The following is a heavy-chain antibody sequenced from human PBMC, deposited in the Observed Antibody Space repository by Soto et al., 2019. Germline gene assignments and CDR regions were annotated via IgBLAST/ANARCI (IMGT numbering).Heavy chain of an antibody. V-gene: IGHV1-2*04. CDR3: ARDGSGITIFGVVNRGGSYYYGMDV. CDR1: GYTFTRYH. J-gene: IGHJ6*02. CDR2: INPNSGGT. Sequence: GASGKVSCKASGYTFTRYHMHWGRQAPGQRLECMGCINPNSGGTNYAQKFQGWVTMTRDTSISTAYMELSRLRSDDTAVYYCARDGSGITIFGVVNRGGSYYYGMDVWGQGTTVTVSS. D-gene: IGHD3-3*01.